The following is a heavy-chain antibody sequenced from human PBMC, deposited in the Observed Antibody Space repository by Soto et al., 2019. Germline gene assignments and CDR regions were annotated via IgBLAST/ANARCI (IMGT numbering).Heavy chain of an antibody. V-gene: IGHV4-4*02. Sequence: QVLLQESGPGLVQPSGTLSLSCAVSGGSVSSSFFWGWVRQPPGKGLEWIGDIFHSGGVNYNPSLKSRVTISIDKSKNQFSLELNSVTTADTAVYYCARSFGWYAIDYWGQGTLVIVSS. CDR3: ARSFGWYAIDY. CDR2: IFHSGGV. D-gene: IGHD6-19*01. J-gene: IGHJ4*02. CDR1: GGSVSSSFF.